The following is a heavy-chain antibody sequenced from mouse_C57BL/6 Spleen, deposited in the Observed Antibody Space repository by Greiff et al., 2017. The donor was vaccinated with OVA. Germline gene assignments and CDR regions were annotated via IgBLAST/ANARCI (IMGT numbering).Heavy chain of an antibody. V-gene: IGHV2-2*01. J-gene: IGHJ1*03. CDR1: GFSLTSYG. CDR3: ARALTYWYFDV. D-gene: IGHD2-13*01. Sequence: QVQLMESGPGLVQPSQSLSITCTASGFSLTSYGVHWVRQSPGKGLEWLGVIRSGGSTDYNAAFISRLSISKDNSKSQVFFKMNSLQADDTAICYCARALTYWYFDVWGTGTTVTVSS. CDR2: IRSGGST.